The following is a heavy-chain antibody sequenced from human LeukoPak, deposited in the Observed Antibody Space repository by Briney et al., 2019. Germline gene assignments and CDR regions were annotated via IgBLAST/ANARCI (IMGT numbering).Heavy chain of an antibody. CDR1: GDSINRYY. D-gene: IGHD3-22*01. J-gene: IGHJ4*02. Sequence: KPSETLSLTCTVSGDSINRYYWSWIRQPAGKGLEWIGRIDSSGSTNYNPSLKSRVSISVDKSKNQFSLKLSSVTAADTAVYYCASCYYYDSSGCAYWGQGTLVTVSS. V-gene: IGHV4-4*07. CDR3: ASCYYYDSSGCAY. CDR2: IDSSGST.